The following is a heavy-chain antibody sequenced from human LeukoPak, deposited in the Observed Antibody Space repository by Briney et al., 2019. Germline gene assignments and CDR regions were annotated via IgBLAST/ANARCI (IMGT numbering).Heavy chain of an antibody. CDR1: GYTFTSYG. CDR3: ARPPGDGNYFDY. Sequence: GASVKVSCKASGYTFTSYGISWVRQAPGQGLEWMGWISAYSGDTNYAQKFQGRATMTTDTSTSTAYMELRSLSSDDTAVYYCARPPGDGNYFDYWGQGTLVTVSS. V-gene: IGHV1-18*01. J-gene: IGHJ4*02. D-gene: IGHD3-16*01. CDR2: ISAYSGDT.